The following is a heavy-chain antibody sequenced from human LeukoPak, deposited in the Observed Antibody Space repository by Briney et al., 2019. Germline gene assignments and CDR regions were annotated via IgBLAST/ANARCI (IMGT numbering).Heavy chain of an antibody. CDR2: IYTSGST. CDR1: GGSISSGSYY. J-gene: IGHJ4*02. D-gene: IGHD1-7*01. V-gene: IGHV4-61*02. CDR3: ARGRLELPRYFDY. Sequence: SETLSLTCTVSGGSISSGSYYWSWIRQPAGKGLEWIGRIYTSGSTNYNPSLKSRITISVDTSKNQFSLKLSSVTAADTAVYYCARGRLELPRYFDYWGQGTLVTVSS.